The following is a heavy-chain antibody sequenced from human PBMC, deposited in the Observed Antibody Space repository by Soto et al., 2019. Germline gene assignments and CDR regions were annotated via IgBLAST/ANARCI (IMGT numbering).Heavy chain of an antibody. CDR3: ARSPLIRGLAPPHSDN. Sequence: SETLSLTCTVSGGSISTYYWSWIRQPPGKGLRWIGYMYSSGSTTYSPSLKSRVTISVDTSKNQFSLKVSSVTAADTAVYYCARSPLIRGLAPPHSDNLGQGTLVTVSS. D-gene: IGHD3-10*01. V-gene: IGHV4-59*01. CDR1: GGSISTYY. CDR2: MYSSGST. J-gene: IGHJ4*02.